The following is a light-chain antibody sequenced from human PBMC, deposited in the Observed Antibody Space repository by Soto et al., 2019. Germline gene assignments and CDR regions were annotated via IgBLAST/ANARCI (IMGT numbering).Light chain of an antibody. Sequence: DIQMTQCPSSLSASVGDRVTITCRASHSISSYLNWYQQKPGKAPKLLIYAVSTLQGGVPPRFSGSGSGTDFTLTISSLQPEDFATYYCQQSYNTPRTLGQGTKLEIK. CDR3: QQSYNTPRT. CDR2: AVS. V-gene: IGKV1-39*01. CDR1: HSISSY. J-gene: IGKJ2*01.